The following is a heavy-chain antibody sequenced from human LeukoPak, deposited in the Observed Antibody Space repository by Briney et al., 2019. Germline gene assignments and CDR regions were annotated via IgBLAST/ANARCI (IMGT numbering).Heavy chain of an antibody. D-gene: IGHD6-13*01. J-gene: IGHJ4*02. CDR2: ISYDGSNK. Sequence: GGSLRLSCAASEFTFSSYGMHWVRQAPGKGLEWVAVISYDGSNKYYADSVKGRFTISRDNSKNTLYLQMNSLRAEDTAVYYCARVTSWYDDYAGFDYWGQGTLVTVSS. CDR1: EFTFSSYG. CDR3: ARVTSWYDDYAGFDY. V-gene: IGHV3-30*03.